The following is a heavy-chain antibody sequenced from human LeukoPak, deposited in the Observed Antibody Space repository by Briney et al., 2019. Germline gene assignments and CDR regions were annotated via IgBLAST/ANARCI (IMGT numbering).Heavy chain of an antibody. CDR2: IYYSGST. Sequence: PSQTLSLTCTVSGGSISSGDYYWSWIRQPPGKGLEWIGYIYYSGSTYYNPSLKSRVTISVDTSKNQFSLKLSSVTAADTAVYYCAGYCSSTSCYPLYYFVYWGQGTLVTVSS. CDR3: AGYCSSTSCYPLYYFVY. V-gene: IGHV4-30-4*08. J-gene: IGHJ4*02. D-gene: IGHD2-2*01. CDR1: GGSISSGDYY.